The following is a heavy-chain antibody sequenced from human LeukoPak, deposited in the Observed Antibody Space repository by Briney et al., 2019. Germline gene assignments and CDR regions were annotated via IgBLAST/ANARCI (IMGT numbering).Heavy chain of an antibody. J-gene: IGHJ3*02. CDR2: ISSSSSTI. Sequence: PGGSLRLSCAASRFTFSAYGMNWVRQAPGKGLEWVSYISSSSSTITYADSVRGRFTISRDNAKNSPYLQMNSLRAEDTALYYCAREAPAFDIWGQGTMVTVSS. CDR1: RFTFSAYG. V-gene: IGHV3-48*01. CDR3: AREAPAFDI.